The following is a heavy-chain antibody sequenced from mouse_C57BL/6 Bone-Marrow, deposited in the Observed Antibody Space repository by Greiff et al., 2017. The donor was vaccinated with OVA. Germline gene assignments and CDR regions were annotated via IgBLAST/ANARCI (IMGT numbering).Heavy chain of an antibody. CDR1: GYAFSSYW. V-gene: IGHV1-80*01. CDR2: IYPGDGDT. J-gene: IGHJ1*03. CDR3: ARWIVHYYGSTPYWYFDV. D-gene: IGHD1-1*01. Sequence: QVQLQQSGAELVKPGASVKISCKASGYAFSSYWMNWVKQRPGKGLEWIGQIYPGDGDTNYNGKFKGKATMSADKSSSTAYMQLSSLTSEDSAVYFCARWIVHYYGSTPYWYFDVWGTGTTVTVSS.